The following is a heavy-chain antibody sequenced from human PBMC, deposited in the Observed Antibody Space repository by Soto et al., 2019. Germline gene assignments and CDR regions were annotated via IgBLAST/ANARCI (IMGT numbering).Heavy chain of an antibody. CDR2: INGGSTT. Sequence: GGSLRLCCAASGFTFSSYAISWVRQAPGKGLEWVTAINGGSTTYYADSVQGRFTISRDNSKNTLYLQMNSLRAEDTAVYYCAKDKDWSGGYGLDVWARGTTDTVSS. CDR3: AKDKDWSGGYGLDV. J-gene: IGHJ6*02. D-gene: IGHD3-3*01. CDR1: GFTFSSYA. V-gene: IGHV3-23*01.